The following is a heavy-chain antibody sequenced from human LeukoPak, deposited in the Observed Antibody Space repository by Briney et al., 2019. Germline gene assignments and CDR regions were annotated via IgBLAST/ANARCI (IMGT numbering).Heavy chain of an antibody. CDR3: ANRSPRGNSDISVQYYIVQSEYFQK. CDR2: ISGSGEST. CDR1: GFTFSSYA. V-gene: IGHV3-23*01. J-gene: IGHJ1*01. Sequence: GGSLRLSCAASGFTFSSYAMTWVRQAPGKGLEWVSTISGSGESTYYADSVRGRFTISRDNSKNTLNLQMNSLRAEDSAVYYCANRSPRGNSDISVQYYIVQSEYFQKWGQGTLVTVSS. D-gene: IGHD3-22*01.